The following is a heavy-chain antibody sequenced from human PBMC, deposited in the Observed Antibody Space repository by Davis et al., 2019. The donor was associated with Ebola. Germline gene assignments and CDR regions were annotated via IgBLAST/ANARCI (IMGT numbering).Heavy chain of an antibody. CDR2: TRNKANSYTT. D-gene: IGHD2-15*01. CDR1: GFTFSDHY. Sequence: PGGSLRLSCAASGFTFSDHYMDWVRQAPGKGLEWVGRTRNKANSYTTEYAASVEGRFTISRDDSKSIAYLQMNSLKTEDTAVYYCPIYCSGGSCPNDYWGQGTLVTVSS. V-gene: IGHV3-72*01. CDR3: PIYCSGGSCPNDY. J-gene: IGHJ4*02.